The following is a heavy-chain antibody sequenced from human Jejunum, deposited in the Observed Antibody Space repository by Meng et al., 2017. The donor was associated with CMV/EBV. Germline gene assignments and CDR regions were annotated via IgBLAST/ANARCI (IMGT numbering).Heavy chain of an antibody. Sequence: FTFSSHWMHWVRPGPGQGLVWVSGIGPGGSTTIYADSVQGRFTISRDNAKSTLYLQMNSLRAEDTSVYFCAGEHCGGGSCWTGFNIWGQGTTVTVS. D-gene: IGHD2-15*01. CDR2: IGPGGSTT. CDR1: FTFSSHW. J-gene: IGHJ3*02. CDR3: AGEHCGGGSCWTGFNI. V-gene: IGHV3-74*01.